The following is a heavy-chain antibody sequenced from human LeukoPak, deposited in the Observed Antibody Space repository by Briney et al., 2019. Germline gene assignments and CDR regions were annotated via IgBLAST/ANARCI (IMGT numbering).Heavy chain of an antibody. Sequence: GESLKISCKGSGYNFSNYWIAWVRQMPGKGLEWMGIIYPGDSDTRYSPSFQGQVTISADKSISTAYLQWSSLKASDTAMYYCARLTTGTTSVFDYWGQGTLVTVSS. V-gene: IGHV5-51*01. CDR2: IYPGDSDT. D-gene: IGHD1-1*01. J-gene: IGHJ4*02. CDR3: ARLTTGTTSVFDY. CDR1: GYNFSNYW.